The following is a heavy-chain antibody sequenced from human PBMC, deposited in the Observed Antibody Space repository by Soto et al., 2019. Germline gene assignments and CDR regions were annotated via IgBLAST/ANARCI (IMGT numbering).Heavy chain of an antibody. CDR2: IYWDDDK. Sequence: QITLNESGPTVVRPTETLTLTCRFSGFSLTTSGVGVGWIRQSPGKAPEWLALIYWDDDKRYSASLKSRLTITKDTYKNQVVLTVSDLDTTDTATYYCAHRVLRTVFGLVTTTAIYFDFWGQGTPVAAS. V-gene: IGHV2-5*02. CDR1: GFSLTTSGVG. D-gene: IGHD3-3*01. CDR3: AHRVLRTVFGLVTTTAIYFDF. J-gene: IGHJ4*02.